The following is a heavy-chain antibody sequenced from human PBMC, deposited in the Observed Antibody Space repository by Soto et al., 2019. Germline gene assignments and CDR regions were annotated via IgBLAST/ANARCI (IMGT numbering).Heavy chain of an antibody. J-gene: IGHJ5*02. CDR2: ISGSGGTT. CDR1: GFTFSSYA. V-gene: IGHV3-23*01. Sequence: EVQLLESGGGLVQPGGSLRLSCAASGFTFSSYAMSWVRQAPGEGLEWVSSISGSGGTTYYTDSVKGRFTISRDNSKNTLYLQMNSLRAEDTAEYYCARGYTNIDQWGQGTLVTVSS. D-gene: IGHD5-18*01. CDR3: ARGYTNIDQ.